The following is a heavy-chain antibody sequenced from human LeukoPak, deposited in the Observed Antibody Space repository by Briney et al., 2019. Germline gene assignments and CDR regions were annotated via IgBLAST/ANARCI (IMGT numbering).Heavy chain of an antibody. Sequence: ASVKVSCKASGYTFPSYFMHWVRQAPGQGLEWMGIINPSGGSASYAQKFQGRVTMTRDTSTSTVYMELSSLRSEDTAMYYCARVQAPLTGPFDYWGQGTLVTVSS. V-gene: IGHV1-46*01. CDR2: INPSGGSA. D-gene: IGHD3-9*01. CDR3: ARVQAPLTGPFDY. CDR1: GYTFPSYF. J-gene: IGHJ4*02.